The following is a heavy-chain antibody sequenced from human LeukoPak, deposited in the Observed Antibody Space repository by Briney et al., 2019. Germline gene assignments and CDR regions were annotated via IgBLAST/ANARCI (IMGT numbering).Heavy chain of an antibody. V-gene: IGHV1-69*02. D-gene: IGHD4-11*01. J-gene: IGHJ6*02. Sequence: SVKVSCKASGYTFTGYYMHWVRQAPGQGLEWMGRIIPILGIANYAQKFQGRVTITADKSTSTAYMELSSLRSEDTAVYYCATTERTTVTLRAWVYGMDVWGQGTTVTVSS. CDR2: IIPILGIA. CDR3: ATTERTTVTLRAWVYGMDV. CDR1: GYTFTGYY.